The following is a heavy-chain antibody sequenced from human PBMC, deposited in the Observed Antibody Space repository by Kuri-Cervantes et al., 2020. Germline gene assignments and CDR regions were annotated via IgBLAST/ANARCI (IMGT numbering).Heavy chain of an antibody. V-gene: IGHV3-21*01. CDR1: GFTFSSYS. Sequence: GESLKISCAASGFTFSSYSMNWVRRAPGKGLEWVSSISSSSSYIYYADSVKGRFTISRDNSKNTLYLQMNSLRAEDTAVYYCARSDWFDPWGQGTLVTVSS. CDR2: ISSSSSYI. CDR3: ARSDWFDP. J-gene: IGHJ5*02.